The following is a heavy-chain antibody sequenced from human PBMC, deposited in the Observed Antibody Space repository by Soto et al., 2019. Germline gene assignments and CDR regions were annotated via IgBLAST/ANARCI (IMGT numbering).Heavy chain of an antibody. D-gene: IGHD4-17*01. V-gene: IGHV3-74*01. CDR2: IKSDETTT. J-gene: IGHJ4*02. CDR1: GFTFTDYW. CDR3: ARGLYLAYGQDF. Sequence: EVQLVESGGGLVQPGGSLRLSCAASGFTFTDYWIHWVRQVPGKGLVWVSRIKSDETTTGYADSVKGRFTISRDNAKNTVYLQMSSLRDEDTAVYYCARGLYLAYGQDFWGQGILVTVSS.